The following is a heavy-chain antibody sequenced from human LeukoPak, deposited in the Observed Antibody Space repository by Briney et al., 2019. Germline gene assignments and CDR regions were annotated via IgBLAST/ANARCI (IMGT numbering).Heavy chain of an antibody. J-gene: IGHJ4*02. CDR1: GFTFDDYA. V-gene: IGHV3-9*01. CDR3: AKVKVRGFFPGPFDY. CDR2: ISWNSGSI. Sequence: PGGSLRLSCAASGFTFDDYAMYWVRQAPGKGLEWVSGISWNSGSIGFADSVKGRFTISRDNAKNSLYLQMNSLRAEDTALYYCAKVKVRGFFPGPFDYWGQGTLVTVSS. D-gene: IGHD3-10*01.